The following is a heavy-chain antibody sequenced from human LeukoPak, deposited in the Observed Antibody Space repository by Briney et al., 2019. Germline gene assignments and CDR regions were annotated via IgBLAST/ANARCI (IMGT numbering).Heavy chain of an antibody. V-gene: IGHV7-4-1*02. J-gene: IGHJ4*02. CDR3: TRDFYNSGSSLLDY. D-gene: IGHD3-10*01. CDR1: GYTFTKYA. Sequence: ASVKVSCKASGYTFTKYAMNWLRQAPGQRPEWKGWISTGTGNPTYAQGFTGRFVFSLDTSVSTAYLEITSLKAEDTAVYYCTRDFYNSGSSLLDYWGQGTLVTVSS. CDR2: ISTGTGNP.